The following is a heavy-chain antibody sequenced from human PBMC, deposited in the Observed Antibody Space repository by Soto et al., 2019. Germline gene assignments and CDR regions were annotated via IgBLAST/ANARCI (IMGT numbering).Heavy chain of an antibody. Sequence: GGSLRLSCAASGFTFSSYAMSWVRQAPGKGLEWVSAISGSGGSTYYADSVKGRFTISRDNSKNTLYLQMNSLRAEDTAVYYCAKYIFIPIVGGNRDDYWGQGTLVTVSS. V-gene: IGHV3-23*01. J-gene: IGHJ4*02. CDR1: GFTFSSYA. CDR2: ISGSGGST. D-gene: IGHD1-26*01. CDR3: AKYIFIPIVGGNRDDY.